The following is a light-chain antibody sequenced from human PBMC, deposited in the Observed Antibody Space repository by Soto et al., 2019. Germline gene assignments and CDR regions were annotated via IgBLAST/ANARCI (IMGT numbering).Light chain of an antibody. Sequence: QPVLTQPPSVSGAPGQRVTISCTGSRSNIGAGYDIHWYQHFPGIAPKLLIYGFNNRASGVPDRFSGSKSGTSASLAIAGLQAEDEADYYCQSYDSTLSALVFGGGTKVTVL. CDR3: QSYDSTLSALV. CDR1: RSNIGAGYD. J-gene: IGLJ2*01. V-gene: IGLV1-40*01. CDR2: GFN.